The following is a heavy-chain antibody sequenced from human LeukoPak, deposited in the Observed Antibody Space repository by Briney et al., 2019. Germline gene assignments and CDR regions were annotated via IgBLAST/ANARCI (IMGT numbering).Heavy chain of an antibody. Sequence: ASVKVSCKASGYTSSDYYMHWVRQAPGQGLEWMGWINPYSGGTNYVQKFQGRVTMTRDTSISTVYMELNKLTSDDTAVYYCARAYQGLTDIVTTFEYWGQGTLVTVSS. CDR3: ARAYQGLTDIVTTFEY. J-gene: IGHJ4*02. CDR2: INPYSGGT. D-gene: IGHD5-18*01. CDR1: GYTSSDYY. V-gene: IGHV1-2*02.